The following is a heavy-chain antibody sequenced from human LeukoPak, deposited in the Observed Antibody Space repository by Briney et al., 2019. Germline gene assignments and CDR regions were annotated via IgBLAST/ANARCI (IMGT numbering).Heavy chain of an antibody. J-gene: IGHJ4*02. CDR1: GFTLSSYE. V-gene: IGHV3-48*03. CDR2: ISSSGSSI. D-gene: IGHD3-16*01. CDR3: ARRVGALGDFDY. Sequence: GGSLRLSCAASGFTLSSYEMNWVRQAPGKGLEWVSYISSSGSSIYYADSVKGRFTISRDNAKNSLYPQMDSLRAEDTAVDYCARRVGALGDFDYWGQGTLVTVSS.